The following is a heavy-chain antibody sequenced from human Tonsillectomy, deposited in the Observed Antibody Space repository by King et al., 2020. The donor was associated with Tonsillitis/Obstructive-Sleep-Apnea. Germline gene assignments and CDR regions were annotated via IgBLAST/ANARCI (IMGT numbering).Heavy chain of an antibody. CDR1: GFTFSRYA. CDR2: ISYDGSNY. Sequence: QLVQSGGGVVQPGRSLRLSCAASGFTFSRYAVHWVRQAPGKGLEWVAVISYDGSNYYYADSVKGRFTISRDNSKSTLFLQMNSLRVEDTAVYYCARAPGVVVVAATRNKVGPFDYWGQGNLVTVSS. J-gene: IGHJ4*02. CDR3: ARAPGVVVVAATRNKVGPFDY. V-gene: IGHV3-30*01. D-gene: IGHD2-15*01.